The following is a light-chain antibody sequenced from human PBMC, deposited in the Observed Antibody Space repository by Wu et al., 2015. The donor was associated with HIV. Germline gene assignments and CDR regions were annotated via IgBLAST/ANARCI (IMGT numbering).Light chain of an antibody. V-gene: IGKV1-39*01. J-gene: IGKJ2*01. Sequence: DIQMTQSPSTLSASIGDRVTITCRASQTISSWLAWYQQKPGKAPKFLMYKASSLESGVPSRFSGSGSGTDFTLTISSLQPEDFATYYCQQSYGTPPYTFGQGAKLEIK. CDR1: QTISSW. CDR3: QQSYGTPPYT. CDR2: KAS.